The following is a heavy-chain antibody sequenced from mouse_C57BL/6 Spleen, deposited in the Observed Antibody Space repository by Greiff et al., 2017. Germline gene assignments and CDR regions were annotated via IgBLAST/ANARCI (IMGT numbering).Heavy chain of an antibody. V-gene: IGHV5-4*03. D-gene: IGHD2-4*01. CDR1: GFTFSSYA. Sequence: EVMLVESGGGLVKPGGSLKLSCAASGFTFSSYAMSWVRQTPEKRLEWVATISDGGSYTYYPDNVKGRFTISRDNAKNNLYLQMSHLKSEDTAMYYCARKITPYYFDYWGQGTTLTVSS. CDR3: ARKITPYYFDY. J-gene: IGHJ2*01. CDR2: ISDGGSYT.